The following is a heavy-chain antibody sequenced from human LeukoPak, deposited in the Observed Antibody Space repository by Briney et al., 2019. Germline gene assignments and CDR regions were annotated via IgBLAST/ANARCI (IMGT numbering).Heavy chain of an antibody. CDR3: ARGGGSERWYYYYYGMDV. CDR2: INPSGGST. V-gene: IGHV1-46*01. Sequence: GASVKVSRKASGYTFTSYYMHWVRQAPGQGLEWMGIINPSGGSTSYAQKFQGRVTMTRDTSTSTVYMELSSLRSEDTAVYYCARGGGSERWYYYYYGMDVWGQGTTVTVSS. D-gene: IGHD4-23*01. J-gene: IGHJ6*02. CDR1: GYTFTSYY.